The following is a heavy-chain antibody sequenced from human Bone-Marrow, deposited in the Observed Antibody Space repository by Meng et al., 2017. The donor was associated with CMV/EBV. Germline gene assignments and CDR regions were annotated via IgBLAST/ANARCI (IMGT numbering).Heavy chain of an antibody. CDR1: GGTFSSYA. CDR2: IHPKNGGT. J-gene: IGHJ4*02. V-gene: IGHV1-2*02. D-gene: IGHD5-18*01. Sequence: VQPGAKRKQAWSSVQVSCKASGGTFSSYAISWVRQAPGQGLELMGWIHPKNGGTKYAQKFQGRVTMTRDTSISTTYMDLNRLISXDTAXYYCARDPDTPMAFDHWGQGTLVTVSS. CDR3: ARDPDTPMAFDH.